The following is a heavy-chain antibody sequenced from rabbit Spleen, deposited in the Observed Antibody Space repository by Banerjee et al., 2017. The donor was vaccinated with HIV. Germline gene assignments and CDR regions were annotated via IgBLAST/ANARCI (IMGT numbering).Heavy chain of an antibody. V-gene: IGHV1S40*01. J-gene: IGHJ3*01. D-gene: IGHD1-1*01. CDR2: IYVGNSGTT. CDR3: ARQSSSSSDNYFL. Sequence: QSLEESGGDLVKPGASLTLTCTASGFSFSSGQYMCWVRQAPGKGLEWIACIYVGNSGTTHYASWAKGRFTISKTSSTTVTLRMTSLTAADTATYFCARQSSSSSDNYFLWGQGTLVTVS. CDR1: GFSFSSGQY.